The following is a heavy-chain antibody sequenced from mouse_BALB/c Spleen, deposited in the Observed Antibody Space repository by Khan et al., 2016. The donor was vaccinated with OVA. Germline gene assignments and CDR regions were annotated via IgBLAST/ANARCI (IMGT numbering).Heavy chain of an antibody. J-gene: IGHJ2*01. Sequence: EVELVESGGDLVRPGGSLKLSCAASGFSFSTYSMSWVRQTPEKRLEWVATISSGGSYTYSPDSVKGRFTISRDNAKNTLHLQMSSLKSEDTAMYYCTRHRGYYGYNPYFDYWGQGTTLTVSS. D-gene: IGHD1-1*01. V-gene: IGHV5-6-4*01. CDR1: GFSFSTYS. CDR3: TRHRGYYGYNPYFDY. CDR2: ISSGGSYT.